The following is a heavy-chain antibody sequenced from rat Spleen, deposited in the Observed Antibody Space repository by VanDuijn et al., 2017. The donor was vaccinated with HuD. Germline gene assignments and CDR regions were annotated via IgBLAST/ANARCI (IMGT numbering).Heavy chain of an antibody. Sequence: EVQLVESGGGLVQPGRSLKLSCAASGFTFSDYYMAWVRQAPKKGLEWVASISYEGSSTYYGDSVKGRFTISRDNAKSTLNRQMNSLMSEDTATYYCARHALSPKFLFDYWGQGVMVTVSS. D-gene: IGHD3-8*01. V-gene: IGHV5-22*01. CDR1: GFTFSDYY. J-gene: IGHJ2*01. CDR2: ISYEGSST. CDR3: ARHALSPKFLFDY.